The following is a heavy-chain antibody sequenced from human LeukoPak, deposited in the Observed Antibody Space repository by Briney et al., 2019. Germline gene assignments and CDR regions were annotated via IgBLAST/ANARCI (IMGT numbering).Heavy chain of an antibody. CDR1: GGSISSYY. CDR2: IYTSGST. CDR3: ARHGVDTAMSQQFDH. D-gene: IGHD5-18*01. J-gene: IGHJ4*02. Sequence: KPSETLSLTCTVSGGSISSYYWSWIRQPAGKGLEWIGRIYTSGSTNYNPSLKSRVTMSVDTSKNQFSLKLSSVTAADTAVYYCARHGVDTAMSQQFDHWGQGTLVTVSS. V-gene: IGHV4-4*07.